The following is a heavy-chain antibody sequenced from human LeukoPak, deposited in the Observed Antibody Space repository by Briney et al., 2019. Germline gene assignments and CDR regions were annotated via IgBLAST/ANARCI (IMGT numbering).Heavy chain of an antibody. CDR3: ARQLRLVELDY. CDR1: GGSISSGSYY. J-gene: IGHJ4*02. D-gene: IGHD3-16*01. CDR2: ISTSGST. V-gene: IGHV4-61*02. Sequence: SETLSLTCTVSGGSISSGSYYWSWIRQPAGKGLEWIGRISTSGSTNYNPSLESRVTISVDTSKNQFSLKLSPVTAADTAVYSCARQLRLVELDYWGQGTLVTVSS.